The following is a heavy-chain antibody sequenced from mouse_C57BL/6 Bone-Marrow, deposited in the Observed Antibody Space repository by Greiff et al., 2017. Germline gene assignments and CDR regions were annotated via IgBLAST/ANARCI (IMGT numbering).Heavy chain of an antibody. Sequence: VQLQQSGAELVRPGASVKLSCTASGFNIKDDYMHWVKQRPEQGLEWIGWIDPENGDTVYASKFQGKATITADKSSNTAYLQLRSLTSEDTAVYYCTISTIVTTRFAYWGQGTLVTVSA. J-gene: IGHJ3*01. D-gene: IGHD2-5*01. CDR2: IDPENGDT. CDR3: TISTIVTTRFAY. CDR1: GFNIKDDY. V-gene: IGHV14-4*01.